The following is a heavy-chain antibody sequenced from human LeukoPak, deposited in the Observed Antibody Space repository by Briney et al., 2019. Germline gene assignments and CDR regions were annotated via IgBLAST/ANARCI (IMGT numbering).Heavy chain of an antibody. J-gene: IGHJ3*02. CDR2: ISSSGGST. CDR3: AKALRRYFGVGEAFDI. D-gene: IGHD3-9*01. CDR1: GFTFSSYA. V-gene: IGHV3-23*01. Sequence: QTGGSLRLSCAASGFTFSSYAMSWVRQAPGKGLEWVSAISSSGGSTYYADSVKGRFTISRDNSKNTLYLQMNSLRAEDTAVYYCAKALRRYFGVGEAFDIWGQGTMVTVSS.